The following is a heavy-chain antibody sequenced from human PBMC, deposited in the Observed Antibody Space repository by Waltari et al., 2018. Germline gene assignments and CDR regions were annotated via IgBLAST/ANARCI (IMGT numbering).Heavy chain of an antibody. CDR2: IRYDGSNK. V-gene: IGHV3-30*02. Sequence: QVQLVESGGGVVQPGGSMRLSRAASAFTFRSYGMPWVRQAPGKGLEWVALIRYDGSNKYYADSVKGRFTISRDNSKNTLYLQMNSLGAEDTAVYYCAKGASSSSIRFDYWGQGTLVTVSS. CDR1: AFTFRSYG. D-gene: IGHD6-13*01. CDR3: AKGASSSSIRFDY. J-gene: IGHJ4*02.